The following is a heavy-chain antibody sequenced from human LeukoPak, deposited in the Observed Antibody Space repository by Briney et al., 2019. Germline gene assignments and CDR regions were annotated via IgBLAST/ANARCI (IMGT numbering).Heavy chain of an antibody. CDR3: AKEGTASKPSDLDY. CDR1: GFIFSDYG. V-gene: IGHV3-30*02. J-gene: IGHJ4*02. Sequence: PGGSLRLSCAASGFIFSDYGIHWVRQAPGKGLEWVAFIRFDGSSKHYTDSVKGRFTISRDNSRNTVYLQMNSLRVEDTAVYYCAKEGTASKPSDLDYWGQGTLVTVSS. CDR2: IRFDGSSK. D-gene: IGHD1/OR15-1a*01.